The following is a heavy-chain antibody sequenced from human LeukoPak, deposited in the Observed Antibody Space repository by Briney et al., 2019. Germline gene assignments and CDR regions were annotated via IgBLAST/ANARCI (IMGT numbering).Heavy chain of an antibody. D-gene: IGHD2-21*02. J-gene: IGHJ3*02. Sequence: GGSLRLSCAASGFTFRSYGMHWVRQAPGKGLEWVAVISHDGSNKYYADSVKGQFTISRDNSKNTLYLQMNSLRAEDTAVYYCAKVDLAYCGGDCAAAFDIWGQGTMVTVSS. V-gene: IGHV3-30*18. CDR3: AKVDLAYCGGDCAAAFDI. CDR1: GFTFRSYG. CDR2: ISHDGSNK.